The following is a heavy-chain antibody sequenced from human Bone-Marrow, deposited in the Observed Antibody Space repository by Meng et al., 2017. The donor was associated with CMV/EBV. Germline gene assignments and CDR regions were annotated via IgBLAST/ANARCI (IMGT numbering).Heavy chain of an antibody. Sequence: GFTCDDYTMHWVRQAPGKGLEWVSLISWNGGSTYYADSVKGRFTISRDNSKNSLYLQMNSLRTEDTALYYCANEPSNYGGNSSASAYWGQGTLVTVSS. J-gene: IGHJ4*02. D-gene: IGHD4-23*01. CDR3: ANEPSNYGGNSSASAY. CDR2: ISWNGGST. V-gene: IGHV3-43*01. CDR1: GFTCDDYT.